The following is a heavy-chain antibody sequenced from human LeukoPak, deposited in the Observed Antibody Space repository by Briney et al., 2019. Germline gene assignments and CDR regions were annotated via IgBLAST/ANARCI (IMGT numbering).Heavy chain of an antibody. D-gene: IGHD6-19*01. CDR3: AKLPVAGLYFDY. V-gene: IGHV3-23*01. CDR1: GFTFSSYA. CDR2: ISGSGGST. J-gene: IGHJ4*02. Sequence: PGGSLRLSCAASGFTFSSYAMSWVRQAPGKGLAWISAISGSGGSTYYVDSVKGRFTSSRDNSKNTLYLQMNSLRVEDTAVYYCAKLPVAGLYFDYWGQGTLVSVSS.